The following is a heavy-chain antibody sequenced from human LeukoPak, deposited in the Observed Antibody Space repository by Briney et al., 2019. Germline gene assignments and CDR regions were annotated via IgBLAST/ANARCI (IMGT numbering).Heavy chain of an antibody. J-gene: IGHJ5*02. V-gene: IGHV4-4*07. CDR3: ARDGPPSVVPASRVRFDP. CDR1: GGSISSYY. D-gene: IGHD2-2*01. Sequence: SETLSLTCTVSGGSISSYYWSWIRQPAGKGLEWIGRIYTSGSTNYNPSLKSRVTMSVDTFKNQFSLKLSSVTAADTAVYYCARDGPPSVVPASRVRFDPWGQGTLVTVSS. CDR2: IYTSGST.